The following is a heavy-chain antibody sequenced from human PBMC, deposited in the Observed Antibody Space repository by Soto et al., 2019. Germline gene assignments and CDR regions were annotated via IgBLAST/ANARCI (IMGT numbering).Heavy chain of an antibody. CDR1: GGSISSSSYY. CDR2: IYYSGST. J-gene: IGHJ3*02. V-gene: IGHV4-39*01. CDR3: ARRLPLIMITFGGVGAFDI. D-gene: IGHD3-16*01. Sequence: QLQLQESGPGLVKPSETLSLTCTVSGGSISSSSYYWGWIRQPPGKGLEWIGSIYYSGSTYYNPSLKSRGTISVDTSKNQFSLKLSSVTAADTAVYYCARRLPLIMITFGGVGAFDIWGQGTMVTVSS.